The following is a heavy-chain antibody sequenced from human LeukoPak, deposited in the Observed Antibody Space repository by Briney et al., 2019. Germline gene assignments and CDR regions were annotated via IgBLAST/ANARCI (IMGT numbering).Heavy chain of an antibody. D-gene: IGHD3-16*01. CDR2: MNPNSGNT. Sequence: ASVKVSCKASGYTFTSYDINWVRQATGQGLEWMGWMNPNSGNTGHAQRFQGRVTITRNTSISTAYMELSSLRSEDTAVYYCARGKGLRGGNFDYWGQGTLVTVSS. CDR3: ARGKGLRGGNFDY. V-gene: IGHV1-8*03. J-gene: IGHJ4*02. CDR1: GYTFTSYD.